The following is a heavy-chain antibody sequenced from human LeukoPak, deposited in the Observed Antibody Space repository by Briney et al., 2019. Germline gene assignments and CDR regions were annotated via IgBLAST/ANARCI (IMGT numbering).Heavy chain of an antibody. CDR1: GFTFSGYW. CDR3: ARYRHLGY. J-gene: IGHJ4*02. Sequence: TGGSLRLSCADSGFTFSGYWMNWVRQAPGKGLEWVANINQNGGEKYYVDSVKGRFTISRDNGKNSLYLQMSSLRAEDTAVYYCARYRHLGYWGQGTLVTVSS. V-gene: IGHV3-7*01. CDR2: INQNGGEK.